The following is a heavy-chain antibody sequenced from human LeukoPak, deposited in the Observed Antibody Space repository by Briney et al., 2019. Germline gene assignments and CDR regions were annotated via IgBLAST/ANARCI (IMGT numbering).Heavy chain of an antibody. Sequence: ESLKISCKGSGYSFTSYWIGWVRQMPGKGLEWMGIIYAGDSDTRYSPSFQGQVTISADKSISTAYLQWSSLKASDTAMYYCARQTYDSSGYYYSDYWGQGTLVTVSS. V-gene: IGHV5-51*01. CDR3: ARQTYDSSGYYYSDY. CDR2: IYAGDSDT. D-gene: IGHD3-22*01. J-gene: IGHJ4*02. CDR1: GYSFTSYW.